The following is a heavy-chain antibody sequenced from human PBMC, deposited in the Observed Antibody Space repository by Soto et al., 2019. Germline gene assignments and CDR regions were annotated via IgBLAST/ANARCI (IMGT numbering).Heavy chain of an antibody. D-gene: IGHD1-7*01. Sequence: QMRLQESGSGLVKPSQTLSLTCAVSGGSISSGGYAWNWIRQPPGKGLEWIGYIYHSGYTSYNPSLKNRVTISVDKSKTQFSLTLSFVTAADTAVYSCARDSLTGNYFDPWGQGTLVTVSS. J-gene: IGHJ5*02. CDR1: GGSISSGGYA. V-gene: IGHV4-30-2*01. CDR2: IYHSGYT. CDR3: ARDSLTGNYFDP.